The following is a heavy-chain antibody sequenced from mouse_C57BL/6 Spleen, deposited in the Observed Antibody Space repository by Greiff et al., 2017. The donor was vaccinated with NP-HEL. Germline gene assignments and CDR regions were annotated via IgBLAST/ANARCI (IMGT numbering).Heavy chain of an antibody. CDR3: TTFYYDYDDY. V-gene: IGHV14-4*01. J-gene: IGHJ2*01. D-gene: IGHD2-4*01. CDR2: IDPENGDT. Sequence: VQLQQSGAELVRPGASVKLSCTASGSNIKDDYMHWVKQRPEQGLEWIGWIDPENGDTEYASKFQGKATITADTSSNTAYLQLSSLTSEDTAVYYCTTFYYDYDDYWGQGTTLTVSS. CDR1: GSNIKDDY.